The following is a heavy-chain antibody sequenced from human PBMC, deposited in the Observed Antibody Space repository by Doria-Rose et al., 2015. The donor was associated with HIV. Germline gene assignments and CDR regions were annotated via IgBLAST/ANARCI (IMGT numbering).Heavy chain of an antibody. CDR2: IFSDDER. Sequence: SGPVLVKPTETLTLTCTVSGVSLSSPGMGVSWIRQPPGKALEWPANIFSDDERSYKTSLKSRLTIPRGTSKSQVVLTMTDMDPVDTATYYCARIKSSRWYHKYYFDFWGQGTLVIVSA. D-gene: IGHD6-13*01. V-gene: IGHV2-26*01. J-gene: IGHJ4*02. CDR1: GVSLSSPGMG. CDR3: ARIKSSRWYHKYYFDF.